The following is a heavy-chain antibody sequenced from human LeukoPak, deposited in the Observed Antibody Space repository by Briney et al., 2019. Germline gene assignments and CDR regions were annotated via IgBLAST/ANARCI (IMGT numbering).Heavy chain of an antibody. CDR2: FDPEDGET. J-gene: IGHJ4*02. CDR3: ATSGHSNYELDY. CDR1: GYTLTELS. D-gene: IGHD4-11*01. Sequence: ASVKVSCKVSGYTLTELSMHWVRQAPGKGLEWMGGFDPEDGETIYAQKFQGRVTMTEDTSTDTAYMELSSLRSEDTAVYYCATSGHSNYELDYWGQGTLVTVSS. V-gene: IGHV1-24*01.